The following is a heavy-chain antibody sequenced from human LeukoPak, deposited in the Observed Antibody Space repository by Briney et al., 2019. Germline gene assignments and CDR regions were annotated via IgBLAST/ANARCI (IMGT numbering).Heavy chain of an antibody. J-gene: IGHJ4*02. Sequence: SETLSLTCTVSGGSISGYYWSWIRQPPGKGLEWIGYIHNSGSTKYNPSLKSRITILVDISKNQFSLNLSSATAADTAVYYCARVRSDGYSDYWGQGTLVTVSS. V-gene: IGHV4-59*01. CDR3: ARVRSDGYSDY. CDR2: IHNSGST. CDR1: GGSISGYY. D-gene: IGHD5-24*01.